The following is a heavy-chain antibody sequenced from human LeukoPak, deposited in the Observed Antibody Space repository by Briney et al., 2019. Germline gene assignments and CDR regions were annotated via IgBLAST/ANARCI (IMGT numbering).Heavy chain of an antibody. CDR3: ARGSGWYGLDY. Sequence: SETLSLTCAVYGGSFSGYYWSWVRHPPGKGLEWIGEINHSGSTNYNPSLKSRVTISVDTSKNQFSLKLSSVTAADTAVYYCARGSGWYGLDYWGQGTLVTVSS. CDR1: GGSFSGYY. D-gene: IGHD6-19*01. J-gene: IGHJ4*02. CDR2: INHSGST. V-gene: IGHV4-34*01.